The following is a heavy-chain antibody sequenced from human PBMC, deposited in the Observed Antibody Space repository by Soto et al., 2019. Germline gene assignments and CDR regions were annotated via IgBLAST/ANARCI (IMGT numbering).Heavy chain of an antibody. CDR3: ARGGGLIAVADKYNWFDP. J-gene: IGHJ5*02. CDR1: GGSISSYY. D-gene: IGHD6-19*01. Sequence: SETLSLTCTVSGGSISSYYWSWIRQPPGKGLEWIGYIYYSGSTNYNPSLKSRVTISVDTSKNQFSLKLSSVTAADPAVYCCARGGGLIAVADKYNWFDPWGQGTLVTVSS. CDR2: IYYSGST. V-gene: IGHV4-59*01.